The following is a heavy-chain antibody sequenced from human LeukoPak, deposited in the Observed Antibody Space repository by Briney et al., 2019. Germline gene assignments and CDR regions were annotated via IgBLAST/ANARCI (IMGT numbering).Heavy chain of an antibody. Sequence: GASVKVSCKASGYTFTSYHMYWVRQAPGQGLEWMGIINPSGGSTSYAQKFQGRVTMTRDMSTSTVYMELSSLRSEDTAVYYCASYLSGWPMKYWGQGTLSPSPQ. J-gene: IGHJ4*02. D-gene: IGHD6-19*01. CDR1: GYTFTSYH. CDR2: INPSGGST. CDR3: ASYLSGWPMKY. V-gene: IGHV1-46*01.